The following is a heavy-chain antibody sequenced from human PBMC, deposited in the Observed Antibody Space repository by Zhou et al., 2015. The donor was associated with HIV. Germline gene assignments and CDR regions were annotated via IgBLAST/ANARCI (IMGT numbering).Heavy chain of an antibody. J-gene: IGHJ4*02. CDR3: AGRYCSSSRCNTYGDY. V-gene: IGHV1-69*01. Sequence: QVQLVQSGAEVKKPGSSVKVSCQAPGDSFISSYAISWVRQAPGQGLEWMGGIIPAFSKTNYAQKFQGRVTITADESTTIGYMELRSLRFEDTAVYYCAGRYCSSSRCNTYGDYWGQGTLITVAS. CDR1: GDSFISSYA. D-gene: IGHD2-2*02. CDR2: IIPAFSKT.